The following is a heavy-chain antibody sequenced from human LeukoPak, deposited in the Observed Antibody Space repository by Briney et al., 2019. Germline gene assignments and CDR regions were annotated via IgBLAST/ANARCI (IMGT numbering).Heavy chain of an antibody. V-gene: IGHV4-39*01. CDR3: ARHYSSGWYRPPAFDI. CDR1: GGSISSSSYY. J-gene: IGHJ3*02. CDR2: IYYSGST. D-gene: IGHD6-19*01. Sequence: PSETLSLTCTVSGGSISSSSYYWGWIRQPPGKGLEWIGSIYYSGSTYYNPSLKSRVTISVDTSKNQFSLKLSSVTAADTAVYYCARHYSSGWYRPPAFDIWGQGTMVTVSS.